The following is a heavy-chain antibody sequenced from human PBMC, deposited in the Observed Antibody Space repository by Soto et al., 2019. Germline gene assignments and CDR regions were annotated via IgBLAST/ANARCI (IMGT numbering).Heavy chain of an antibody. D-gene: IGHD3-22*01. CDR1: GYTFSSYA. V-gene: IGHV1-3*01. CDR2: INAGNGNT. Sequence: ASVKVSCKASGYTFSSYAMHWVRQAPGQRLEWMGWINAGNGNTKYSQKFQGRVTITRDTSASTAYMELSSLRSEDTAVYYCARGRVECYYDSSGYYYFDYWGQGTLVTVSS. J-gene: IGHJ4*02. CDR3: ARGRVECYYDSSGYYYFDY.